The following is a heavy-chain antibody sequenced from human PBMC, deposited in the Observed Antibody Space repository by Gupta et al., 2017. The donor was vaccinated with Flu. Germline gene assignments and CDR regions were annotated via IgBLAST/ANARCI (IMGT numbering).Heavy chain of an antibody. CDR2: IKSTADGGTT. Sequence: VHLVESGGGLVEPGASLRLSCAASGFTFSSAGMTWIRQAPGKGLEWVGRIKSTADGGTTDYAAPVKGRFTISRDDSKKELFLEMSSLKSEDTAVYYCATSNRAHWGQGTLVTVSS. V-gene: IGHV3-15*01. CDR1: GFTFSSAG. D-gene: IGHD2/OR15-2a*01. J-gene: IGHJ4*02. CDR3: ATSNRAH.